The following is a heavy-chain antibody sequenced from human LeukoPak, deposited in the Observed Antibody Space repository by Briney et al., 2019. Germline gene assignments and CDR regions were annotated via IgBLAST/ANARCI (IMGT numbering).Heavy chain of an antibody. D-gene: IGHD4-17*01. Sequence: ASVKVSCKASGYTFTGYYMHWVRPAPGQGLEWMGWINPNSGGTNYAQKFQGRVTITRDTSISTAYMELSRLRSDDTAVYYCARVDYGDSRYGMDVWGQGTTVTVSS. CDR1: GYTFTGYY. V-gene: IGHV1-2*02. CDR3: ARVDYGDSRYGMDV. CDR2: INPNSGGT. J-gene: IGHJ6*02.